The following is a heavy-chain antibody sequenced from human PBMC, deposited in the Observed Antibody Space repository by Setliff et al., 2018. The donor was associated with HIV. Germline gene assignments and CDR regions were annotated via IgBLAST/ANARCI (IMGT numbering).Heavy chain of an antibody. CDR2: RYPRGDGT. CDR1: GYTFTDRF. CDR3: AAGPFNWGQYF. Sequence: VKVSCKASGYTFTDRFITWFQQAPGKGLEWMGRRYPRGDGTIYAERFRGRLSFSADMSTDTAYMELDNLKSEDTAMYFCAAGPFNWGQYFWGHGTLVTVSS. D-gene: IGHD3-16*01. V-gene: IGHV1-69-2*01. J-gene: IGHJ4*01.